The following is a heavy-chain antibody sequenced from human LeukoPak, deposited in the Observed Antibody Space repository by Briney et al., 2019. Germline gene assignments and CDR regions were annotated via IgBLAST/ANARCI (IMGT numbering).Heavy chain of an antibody. J-gene: IGHJ5*02. V-gene: IGHV1-8*01. CDR3: ARGFNWFDP. CDR1: GYTFTSYD. Sequence: ASVKVSCKASGYTFTSYDINWVRQATGQGLEWMGWMNPNSGNIGYAQKFQGRVTVTRDTSISTAYMELSRLRSDDTAVCYCARGFNWFDPWGQGTLVTVSS. CDR2: MNPNSGNI.